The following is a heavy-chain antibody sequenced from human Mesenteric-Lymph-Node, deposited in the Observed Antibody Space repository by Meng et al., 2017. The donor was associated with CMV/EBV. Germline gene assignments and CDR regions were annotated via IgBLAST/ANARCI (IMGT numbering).Heavy chain of an antibody. CDR3: ARHYGDYGAFDY. Sequence: CKGSGYSFTSDVISWVLQMPGKGLEWMGRIDPSDSYTNYSPSFQGHVTISADKSISTAYLQWSSLKASDTAMYYCARHYGDYGAFDYWGQGTLVTVSS. V-gene: IGHV5-10-1*01. J-gene: IGHJ4*02. CDR1: GYSFTSDV. D-gene: IGHD4-17*01. CDR2: IDPSDSYT.